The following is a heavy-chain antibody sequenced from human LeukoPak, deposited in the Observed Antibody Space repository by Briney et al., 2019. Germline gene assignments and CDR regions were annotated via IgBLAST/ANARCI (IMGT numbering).Heavy chain of an antibody. D-gene: IGHD2-21*02. V-gene: IGHV4-31*03. CDR3: ARSIVVVTAYDY. CDR1: GGSISSGGYY. CDR2: IYNSGST. J-gene: IGHJ4*02. Sequence: TSETLSLTCTVSGGSISSGGYYWSWIRQHPGKGLEWIGYIYNSGSTYYNPSLKSRVTISVDTSKNQFSLKLSSVTAADTAVYYCARSIVVVTAYDYWGQGILVTVSS.